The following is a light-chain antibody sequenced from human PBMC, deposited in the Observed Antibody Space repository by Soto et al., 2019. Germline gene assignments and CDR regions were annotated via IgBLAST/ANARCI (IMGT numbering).Light chain of an antibody. Sequence: QSVLTQPRSVSGSPGQSVTISCTGTSSDVGGYNYVSWYQHFPGKAPKLIIYDVSARPSGVPDRFSASKSGNTASLTISGLQPEDEADYYCCSYTDSSVIFGGGTKVPVL. J-gene: IGLJ2*01. V-gene: IGLV2-11*01. CDR1: SSDVGGYNY. CDR3: CSYTDSSVI. CDR2: DVS.